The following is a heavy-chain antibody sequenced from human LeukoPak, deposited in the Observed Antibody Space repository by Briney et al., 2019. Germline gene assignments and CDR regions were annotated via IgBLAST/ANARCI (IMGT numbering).Heavy chain of an antibody. CDR3: ARTTSTMIVTY. D-gene: IGHD3-22*01. V-gene: IGHV3-53*04. Sequence: PGGSLRLSCVASGFTFSSYAMSWVRQAPGKGLEWVSVIYSGGSTYYADSVKGRFTISRHNSKNTLYLQMNSLRAEDTAVYYCARTTSTMIVTYWGQGTLVTVSS. J-gene: IGHJ4*02. CDR2: IYSGGST. CDR1: GFTFSSYA.